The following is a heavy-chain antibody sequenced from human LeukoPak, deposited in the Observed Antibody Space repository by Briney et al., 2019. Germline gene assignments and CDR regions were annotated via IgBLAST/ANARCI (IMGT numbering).Heavy chain of an antibody. CDR1: GGSISSYY. V-gene: IGHV4-4*07. J-gene: IGHJ4*02. Sequence: SETLSLTCTVSGGSISSYYWSWIRQPAGKGLEWIGRIYTSGSTNYNPSLKSRVTISVDTSKNQFSLKLSSVTAADTAVYYCARGGVSIAARPTGLDYWGQGTLVTVSP. CDR2: IYTSGST. CDR3: ARGGVSIAARPTGLDY. D-gene: IGHD6-6*01.